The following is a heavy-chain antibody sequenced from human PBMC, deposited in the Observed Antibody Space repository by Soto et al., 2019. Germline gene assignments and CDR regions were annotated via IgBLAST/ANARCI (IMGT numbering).Heavy chain of an antibody. CDR2: INRDGSTT. CDR3: ARDYDFWSSYPSVYFDY. Sequence: ELQLVESGGGLVQRGGSLRLSCASSGFSFSSYWMHWVRQAPGKGLVWVSRINRDGSTTAYADSVKGRFIISRDNAKNTVYLQMNSLRAEDTAVYYCARDYDFWSSYPSVYFDYWGQGNLVTVSS. CDR1: GFSFSSYW. V-gene: IGHV3-74*01. D-gene: IGHD3-3*01. J-gene: IGHJ4*02.